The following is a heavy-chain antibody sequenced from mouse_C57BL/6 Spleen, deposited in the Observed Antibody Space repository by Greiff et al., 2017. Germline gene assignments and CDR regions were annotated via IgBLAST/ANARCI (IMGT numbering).Heavy chain of an antibody. Sequence: DVHLVESGGGLVKPGGSLKLSCAASGFTFSDYGMHWVRQAPEKGLAWVAYISSGSSTIYYADTVKGRFTISRDNAKSTLFLQMTSLRAEDTAMYYCARPGDYGSSGFAYWGQGTLVTVSA. J-gene: IGHJ3*01. D-gene: IGHD1-1*01. V-gene: IGHV5-17*01. CDR2: ISSGSSTI. CDR1: GFTFSDYG. CDR3: ARPGDYGSSGFAY.